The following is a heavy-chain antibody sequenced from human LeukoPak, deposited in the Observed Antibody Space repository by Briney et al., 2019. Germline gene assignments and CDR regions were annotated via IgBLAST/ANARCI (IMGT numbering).Heavy chain of an antibody. CDR3: ASEKKLDPRKRVFDR. Sequence: SLKVSPTPSRYTLTVVNMHWVRHAPEQGVWCRGWINHNSGGTNYNPYFKGRVTISRDTSMNKVYMKLSRVTSEDTAVYYCASEKKLDPRKRVFDRWGERSLV. CDR2: INHNSGGT. CDR1: RYTLTVVN. V-gene: IGHV1-2*02. D-gene: IGHD1-14*01. J-gene: IGHJ5*02.